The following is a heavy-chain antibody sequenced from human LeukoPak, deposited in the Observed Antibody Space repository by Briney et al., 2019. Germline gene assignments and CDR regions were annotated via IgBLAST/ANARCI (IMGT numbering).Heavy chain of an antibody. D-gene: IGHD1-26*01. CDR3: ARGSSTSIVGGAFDI. CDR2: VNPNSGGT. CDR1: GYTFTGYY. V-gene: IGHV1-2*06. Sequence: GASVKVSCKASGYTFTGYYMHWVRQAPGQGLEWMGRVNPNSGGTNYAQKFQGRVTMTRDTSISTAYMELSSLRSEDTAVYYCARGSSTSIVGGAFDIWGQGTMVTVSS. J-gene: IGHJ3*02.